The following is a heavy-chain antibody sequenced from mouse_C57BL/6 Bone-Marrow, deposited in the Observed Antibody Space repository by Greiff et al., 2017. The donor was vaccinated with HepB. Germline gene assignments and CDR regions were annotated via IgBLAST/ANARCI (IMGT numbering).Heavy chain of an antibody. CDR3: ARYGNYPYFDY. Sequence: VQLKESGGDLVKPGGSLKLSCAASGFTFSSYGMSWVRQTPDKRLEWVATISSGGSYTYYPDSVKGRFTISRDNAKNTLYLQMSSLKSEDTAMYYCARYGNYPYFDYWGQGTTLTVSS. V-gene: IGHV5-6*01. J-gene: IGHJ2*01. CDR2: ISSGGSYT. CDR1: GFTFSSYG. D-gene: IGHD2-1*01.